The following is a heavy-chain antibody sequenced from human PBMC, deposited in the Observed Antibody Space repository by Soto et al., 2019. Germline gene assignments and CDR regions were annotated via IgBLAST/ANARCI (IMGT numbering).Heavy chain of an antibody. J-gene: IGHJ5*02. Sequence: QVPLVQSGAEVKKPGSSVKVSCKVSGGTFKAYAINWVRQAPGQGLEWMGGITPISGTTNHAQKFRGRVTISADESTSTAYMDLSSLRHNDTAVYYCARAGTWGQGSLVTVSS. CDR2: ITPISGTT. CDR1: GGTFKAYA. CDR3: ARAGT. V-gene: IGHV1-69*01.